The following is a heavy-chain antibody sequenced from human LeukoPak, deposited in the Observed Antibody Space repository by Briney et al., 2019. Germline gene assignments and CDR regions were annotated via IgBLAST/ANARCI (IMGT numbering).Heavy chain of an antibody. CDR3: ARGGGGIVVVPAATDY. V-gene: IGHV1-2*02. J-gene: IGHJ4*02. D-gene: IGHD2-2*01. Sequence: ASVKVSCKASGYTFTGDYMHWVRQAPGQGLEWMGWINPNSGGTNYAQKFQGRVTMTRDTSISTAYMELSRLRSDDTAVYYCARGGGGIVVVPAATDYWGQGTLVTVSS. CDR2: INPNSGGT. CDR1: GYTFTGDY.